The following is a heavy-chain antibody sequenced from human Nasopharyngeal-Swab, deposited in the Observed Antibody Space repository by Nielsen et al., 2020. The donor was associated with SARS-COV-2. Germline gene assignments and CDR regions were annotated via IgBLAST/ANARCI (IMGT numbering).Heavy chain of an antibody. J-gene: IGHJ3*02. CDR3: AKPLKNYYDSSGPYDGFNI. V-gene: IGHV3-21*01. D-gene: IGHD3-22*01. CDR2: ISSSSSYK. Sequence: WIRQPPGKGLEWVSSISSSSSYKYYADSVKGRFTISRDNSKNTLYLQMNSLRAEDTAVYYCAKPLKNYYDSSGPYDGFNIWGQGTLVTVSS.